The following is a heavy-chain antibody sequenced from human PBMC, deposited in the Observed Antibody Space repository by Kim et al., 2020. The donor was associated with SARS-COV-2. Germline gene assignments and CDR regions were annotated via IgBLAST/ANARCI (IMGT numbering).Heavy chain of an antibody. J-gene: IGHJ6*02. V-gene: IGHV3-74*01. CDR1: GFMFSSYW. CDR3: ATHRPGGLGMDV. D-gene: IGHD6-6*01. Sequence: GGSLRLSCAASGFMFSSYWMHWVRQAPGKGLVWVSGIDADGGHTRYADSFKGRFTISRDNAKNTLFLQMNSLRDEDTAVYFCATHRPGGLGMDVWGQGTTVTVSS. CDR2: IDADGGHT.